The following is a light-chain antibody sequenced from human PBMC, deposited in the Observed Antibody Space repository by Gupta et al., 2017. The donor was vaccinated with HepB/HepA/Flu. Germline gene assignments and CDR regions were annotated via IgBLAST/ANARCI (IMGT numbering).Light chain of an antibody. J-gene: IGLJ1*01. CDR2: DNN. CDR1: SSNIGNNY. Sequence: QSVLTQPPSVSAAPGQKVTISCSGSSSNIGNNYVSWYQQLPGTAPKLLIYDNNKRPPGIPDRFSGSKSGTSATLDITGLQTEDDADYYCGTWDSSLSGGVFGTGTTVTVL. CDR3: GTWDSSLSGGV. V-gene: IGLV1-51*01.